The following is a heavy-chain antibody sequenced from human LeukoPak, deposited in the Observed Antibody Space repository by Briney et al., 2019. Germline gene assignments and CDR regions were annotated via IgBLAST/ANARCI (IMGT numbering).Heavy chain of an antibody. CDR3: ARTYIVGPTRHFDY. CDR1: GGSISSSSHY. D-gene: IGHD1-26*01. J-gene: IGHJ4*02. Sequence: SETLSLTCTVSGGSISSSSHYWGWIRQPPGKGLEWVGSIYYSGSTCYNPPLKSRVTISVDTSKNQFSLKLSSVTAADTAVYFCARTYIVGPTRHFDYWGQGTLVTVSS. V-gene: IGHV4-39*01. CDR2: IYYSGST.